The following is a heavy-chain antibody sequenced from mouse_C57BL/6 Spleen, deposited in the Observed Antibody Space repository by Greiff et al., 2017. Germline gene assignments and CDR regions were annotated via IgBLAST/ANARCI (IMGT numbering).Heavy chain of an antibody. CDR1: GFTFSNYW. V-gene: IGHV6-3*01. CDR2: IRLKSDNYAT. Sequence: EVKVEESGGGLVQPGGSMKLSCVASGFTFSNYWMNWVRQSPEKGLEWVAQIRLKSDNYATHYAESVKGRFTISRDDSKSSVYLQMNNLRAEDTGIYYCTGGRWLSYFDYWGQGTTLTVSS. J-gene: IGHJ2*01. CDR3: TGGRWLSYFDY. D-gene: IGHD2-3*01.